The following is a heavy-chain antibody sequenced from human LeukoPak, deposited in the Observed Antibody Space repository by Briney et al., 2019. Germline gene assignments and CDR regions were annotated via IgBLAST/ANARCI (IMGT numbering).Heavy chain of an antibody. D-gene: IGHD2-2*01. V-gene: IGHV3-48*03. CDR2: ISSSGTTI. CDR1: GFTFSSYD. CDR3: ARKYCSTTSCLFDN. Sequence: GGSLRLSCAASGFTFSSYDMNWVRQAPGKGLQWVSDISSSGTTIYYADSVKGRFTISRDNAKNSLYLQTNSLRAEDTAVYYCARKYCSTTSCLFDNWGQGTLVTVSS. J-gene: IGHJ4*02.